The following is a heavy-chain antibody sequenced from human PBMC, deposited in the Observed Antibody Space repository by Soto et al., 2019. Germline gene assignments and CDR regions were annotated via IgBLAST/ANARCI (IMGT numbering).Heavy chain of an antibody. CDR1: GGSISSSSYY. CDR2: IYYSGST. J-gene: IGHJ4*02. CDR3: ARLGVSEYSSFSTRNYYFDY. D-gene: IGHD6-6*01. V-gene: IGHV4-39*01. Sequence: SETLSLTCTVSGGSISSSSYYWGWIRQPPGKGLEWIGSIYYSGSTYYNPSLKSRVTISVDTSKNQFSLKLSSVTAADTAVYYCARLGVSEYSSFSTRNYYFDYWGQGTLVTVSS.